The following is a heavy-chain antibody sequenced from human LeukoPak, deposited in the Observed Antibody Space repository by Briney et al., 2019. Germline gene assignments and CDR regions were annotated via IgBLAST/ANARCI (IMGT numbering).Heavy chain of an antibody. Sequence: GGSLRLSCAASGFTFSDYYMNWIRQAPGKGLEWVSYISSSGSNIYYADSVKGRFTFSRDNAKNSLYLQMNSLRAEDTAVYYCAKEGRVHDAFDIWGQGTMVTVSS. V-gene: IGHV3-11*01. CDR2: ISSSGSNI. CDR3: AKEGRVHDAFDI. J-gene: IGHJ3*02. CDR1: GFTFSDYY.